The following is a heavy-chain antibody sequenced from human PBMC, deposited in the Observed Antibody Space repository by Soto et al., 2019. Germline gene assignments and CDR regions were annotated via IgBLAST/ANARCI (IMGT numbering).Heavy chain of an antibody. CDR2: ISGSGGST. D-gene: IGHD3-10*01. J-gene: IGHJ6*02. CDR3: ANGRRRGVGSYFNYYYGMDV. Sequence: GESLKISCAASGFTFSSYAMSWVRQAPGKGLEWVSAISGSGGSTYYADSVKGRFTISRDNSENTLYLQMNSLRAEDTAVYYCANGRRRGVGSYFNYYYGMDVCGQGTTVTVSS. V-gene: IGHV3-23*01. CDR1: GFTFSSYA.